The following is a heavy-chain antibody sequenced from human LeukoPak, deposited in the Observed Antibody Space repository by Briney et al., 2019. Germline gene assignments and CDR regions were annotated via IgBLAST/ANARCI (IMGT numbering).Heavy chain of an antibody. D-gene: IGHD3-9*01. Sequence: PGRSLRLSCAASGFTFDDYAMHWVRQAPGKGLEWVSGISWNSGSIGYADSVKGRFTISRDNAKNSLYLQMNGLRAEDTAVYYCARDEIYYDILTGYRHFDYWGQGTLVTVFS. CDR1: GFTFDDYA. J-gene: IGHJ4*02. V-gene: IGHV3-9*01. CDR3: ARDEIYYDILTGYRHFDY. CDR2: ISWNSGSI.